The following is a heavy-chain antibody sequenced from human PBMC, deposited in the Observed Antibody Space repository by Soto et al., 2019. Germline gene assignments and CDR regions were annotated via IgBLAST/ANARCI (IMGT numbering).Heavy chain of an antibody. V-gene: IGHV4-34*01. Sequence: SETLSLTCAVYGGSFSGYYWSWIRQPPGKGLEWNGEINHSGSTNYNPSLKNRVTISVDTSKNQFSLKLSSVTAADTAVYYCARGPRGYCSSTSCYVYFQHWGQGTLVTVSS. CDR2: INHSGST. CDR3: ARGPRGYCSSTSCYVYFQH. CDR1: GGSFSGYY. J-gene: IGHJ1*01. D-gene: IGHD2-2*01.